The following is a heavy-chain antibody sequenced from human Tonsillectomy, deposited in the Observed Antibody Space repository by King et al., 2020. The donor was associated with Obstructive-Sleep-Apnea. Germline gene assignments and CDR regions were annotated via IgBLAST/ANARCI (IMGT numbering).Heavy chain of an antibody. CDR3: ARGTVGQQLDWYFDL. Sequence: VQLVESGGRLVQPGRSLRLSCAASGFTFGDYAMHWVRQRPGKGLEGVSGLRWNRNSIAYSDSVKGRFTISRDNAKNSLYLEMDSLTPEDTALYYCARGTVGQQLDWYFDLWGRGTLVTVSS. D-gene: IGHD6-13*01. V-gene: IGHV3-9*01. J-gene: IGHJ2*01. CDR2: LRWNRNSI. CDR1: GFTFGDYA.